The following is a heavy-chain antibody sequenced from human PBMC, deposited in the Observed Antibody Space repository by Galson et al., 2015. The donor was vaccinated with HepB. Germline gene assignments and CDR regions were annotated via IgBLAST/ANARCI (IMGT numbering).Heavy chain of an antibody. CDR3: ARIYDSSGSVSYYGMDV. V-gene: IGHV1-18*04. CDR1: GYTFTSYG. D-gene: IGHD3-22*01. Sequence: SVKVSCKASGYTFTSYGISWVRQAPGQGLEWMGCISAYNGNTNYAQKLQGRVTMTTDTSTSTANMELRSLRSDDTAVYYCARIYDSSGSVSYYGMDVWGQGTTVTVSS. CDR2: ISAYNGNT. J-gene: IGHJ6*02.